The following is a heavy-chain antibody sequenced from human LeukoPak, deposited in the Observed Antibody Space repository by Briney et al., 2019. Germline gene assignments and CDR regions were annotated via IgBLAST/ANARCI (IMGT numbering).Heavy chain of an antibody. Sequence: PGGSLRLSCAASGFTFSSYGMHWVRQAPGKGLEWVAFIRYDGSNKYYADSVKGRFTISRDNSKNTLYLQMNSLRAEDTAVYYCAKEVQPFGDYYYMDVWGKGTTVTVSS. CDR3: AKEVQPFGDYYYMDV. V-gene: IGHV3-30*02. CDR1: GFTFSSYG. D-gene: IGHD3-10*01. J-gene: IGHJ6*03. CDR2: IRYDGSNK.